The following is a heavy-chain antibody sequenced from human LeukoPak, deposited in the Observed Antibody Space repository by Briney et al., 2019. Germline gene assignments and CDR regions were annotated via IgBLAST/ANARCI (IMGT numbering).Heavy chain of an antibody. CDR1: GGSISNSRYY. CDR3: ASAIDSXSATY. J-gene: IGHJ4*01. D-gene: IGHD6-13*01. Sequence: SETLSLTCTVSGGSISNSRYYWGWIRQPPGKGLEWIGTAYYSGTTYYNPSLKSRIIVSVDTCKNQFSLKLGSVTAADTAVYYCASAIDSXSATYWGXXTXXXXSS. CDR2: AYYSGTT. V-gene: IGHV4-39*01.